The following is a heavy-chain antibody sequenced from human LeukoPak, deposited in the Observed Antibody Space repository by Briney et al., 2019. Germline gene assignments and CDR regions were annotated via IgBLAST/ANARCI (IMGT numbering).Heavy chain of an antibody. J-gene: IGHJ4*02. CDR3: AGALYYNYYETRYFAY. CDR2: IYSDGSA. CDR1: GFTVRSNY. V-gene: IGHV3-53*01. Sequence: PGGSLRLSCTASGFTVRSNYMFWVRQAPGKGLECVSVIYSDGSAYYADSVKGRFTISRDSSMNTLFLRMNSLRAEDTAMYYCAGALYYNYYETRYFAYWGQGTPVTVSS. D-gene: IGHD3-22*01.